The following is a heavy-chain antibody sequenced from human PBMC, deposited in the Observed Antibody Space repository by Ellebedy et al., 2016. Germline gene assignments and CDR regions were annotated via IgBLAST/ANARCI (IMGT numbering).Heavy chain of an antibody. CDR1: GGSISSGGYS. V-gene: IGHV4-30-2*01. D-gene: IGHD3-22*01. CDR2: IYHSGST. J-gene: IGHJ5*02. Sequence: SETLSLTCAVSGGSISSGGYSWSWIRQPPGKGLEWIGYIYHSGSTYYNPSLKSRVTISVDTSKNQFSLKLSSVTAADTAVYYCARGGYYYDSSGYYPTWGQGTLVTVSS. CDR3: ARGGYYYDSSGYYPT.